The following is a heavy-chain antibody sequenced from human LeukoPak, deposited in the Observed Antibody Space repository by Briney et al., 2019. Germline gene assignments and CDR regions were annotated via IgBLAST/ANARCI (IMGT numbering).Heavy chain of an antibody. Sequence: TPSETLSLTCTVSGDSLINYYWSWIRQPPGKGLEWIGNIYNSGTTNYNPSLKSRITISVDTSKNQFSLKLSSVTAADTAVYYCARGQFYYDSSGLWVWGQGTLVTVSS. CDR3: ARGQFYYDSSGLWV. D-gene: IGHD3-22*01. CDR2: IYNSGTT. J-gene: IGHJ4*02. CDR1: GDSLINYY. V-gene: IGHV4-59*01.